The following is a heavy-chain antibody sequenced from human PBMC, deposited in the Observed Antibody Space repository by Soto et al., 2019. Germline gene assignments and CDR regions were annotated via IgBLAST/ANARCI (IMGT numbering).Heavy chain of an antibody. D-gene: IGHD3-16*01. CDR1: GVTFSSYS. Sequence: GGSLRLSCAASGVTFSSYSMNWVRQAPGKGLEWVSYISSSSSTIYYADSVKGRFTISRDNAKNSLYLQMNSLRAEDTAVYYCARGQGYDYIWGSSLNDASDIWGQGTMVTVSS. CDR3: ARGQGYDYIWGSSLNDASDI. J-gene: IGHJ3*02. CDR2: ISSSSSTI. V-gene: IGHV3-48*01.